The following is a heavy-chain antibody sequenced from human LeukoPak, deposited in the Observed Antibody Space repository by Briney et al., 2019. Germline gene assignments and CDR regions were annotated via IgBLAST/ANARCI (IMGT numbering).Heavy chain of an antibody. D-gene: IGHD6-6*01. Sequence: SETLSLTCAVSGYSISSGYYWGWSRQPPGKRQEGIGSFYHGGRTHYNPSLKSRVTVSIDTSKNQFSLKLSSVTAADTAVYYCARHPSPGDQLVRSYFDNWGRGTLVTVSS. CDR2: FYHGGRT. CDR3: ARHPSPGDQLVRSYFDN. J-gene: IGHJ4*02. V-gene: IGHV4-38-2*01. CDR1: GYSISSGYY.